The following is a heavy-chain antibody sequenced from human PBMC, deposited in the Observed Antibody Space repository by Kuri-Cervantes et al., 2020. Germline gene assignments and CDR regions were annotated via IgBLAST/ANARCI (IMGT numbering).Heavy chain of an antibody. CDR2: ISGSGGNT. J-gene: IGHJ4*02. CDR3: AVRGPYVPPYDDY. D-gene: IGHD3-10*01. Sequence: GESLKISCAASGFTFNSYSMSWVRQAPGKGLEWVSVISGSGGNTYYAESVKGRFTISRDNSKNTLYLQMNSLRAEDTAVYYCAVRGPYVPPYDDYWGQGTLVTVSS. CDR1: GFTFNSYS. V-gene: IGHV3-23*01.